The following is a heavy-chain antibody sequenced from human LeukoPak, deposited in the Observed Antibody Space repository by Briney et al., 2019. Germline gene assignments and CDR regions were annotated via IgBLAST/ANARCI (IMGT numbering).Heavy chain of an antibody. J-gene: IGHJ6*03. CDR3: ARISLGCSSTSCYPYYYYYYMDV. V-gene: IGHV4-4*09. CDR2: NYTSDST. D-gene: IGHD2-2*01. CDR1: GDHIRFYF. Sequence: SETLPLTCCIPGDHIRFYFWSWIRQPPGKVLERIEYNYTSDSTNSNPSVKNRVNLSVDTSKNQFSLKLSSVTAADTDVYYCARISLGCSSTSCYPYYYYYYMDVWGKGTTVTVSS.